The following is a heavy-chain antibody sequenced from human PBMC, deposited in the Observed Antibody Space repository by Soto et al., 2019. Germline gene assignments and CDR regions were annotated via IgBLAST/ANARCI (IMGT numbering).Heavy chain of an antibody. CDR2: IYYSGGT. V-gene: IGHV4-39*01. CDR1: GGSVSSSSYY. J-gene: IGHJ6*02. Sequence: SESLSLGCTVSGGSVSSSSYYWGWILQPPGKGLEWIGSIYYSGGTYYNPSLKSRVTISVDTSKNQFSLKLSSVTAADTAVYYCACHDYSNAYGMDVWGQGTTVTVSS. D-gene: IGHD4-4*01. CDR3: ACHDYSNAYGMDV.